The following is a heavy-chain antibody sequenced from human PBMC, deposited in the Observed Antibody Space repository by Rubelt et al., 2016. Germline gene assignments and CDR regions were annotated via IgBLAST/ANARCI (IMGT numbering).Heavy chain of an antibody. CDR1: GGSISSSSYY. CDR3: ARRRSSGWYDY. D-gene: IGHD6-19*01. J-gene: IGHJ4*02. CDR2: IYYSGST. Sequence: QVQLQESGPGLVKPSETLSLTCTVSGGSISSSSYYWGWIRQPPGKGLEWIGSIYYSGSTYYNPSLKSRVTISVDTSKNQFSLKLSSVTAADTAVYYCARRRSSGWYDYWGQGTLVTVSS. V-gene: IGHV4-39*01.